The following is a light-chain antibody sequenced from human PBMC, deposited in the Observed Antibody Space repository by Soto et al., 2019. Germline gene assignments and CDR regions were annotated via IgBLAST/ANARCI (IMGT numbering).Light chain of an antibody. CDR3: QQYGSSPWT. V-gene: IGKV3-20*01. Sequence: IGLTQSPGTLSLPPWEIATLSCRASQSVSSSYLAWYQQKPGQPPRLLIYGASSRATGIPDRFSGSGSGTDFTLTISRLEPEDFAVYYCQQYGSSPWTFGQGTKVDIK. CDR1: QSVSSSY. CDR2: GAS. J-gene: IGKJ1*01.